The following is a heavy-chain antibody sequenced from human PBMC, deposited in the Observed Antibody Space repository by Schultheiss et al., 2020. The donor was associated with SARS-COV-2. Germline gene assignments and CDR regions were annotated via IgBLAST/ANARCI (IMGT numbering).Heavy chain of an antibody. CDR1: GYTFTGYY. D-gene: IGHD3-3*01. CDR3: ARAPSRRYDFWSGSDY. Sequence: ASVKVSCKASGYTFTGYYMHWVRQAPGQGLEWMGWINPNSGGTNYAQKFQGRVTMTRNTSISTAYMELSSLRSEDTAVYYCARAPSRRYDFWSGSDYWGQGTLVTVSS. CDR2: INPNSGGT. J-gene: IGHJ4*02. V-gene: IGHV1-2*02.